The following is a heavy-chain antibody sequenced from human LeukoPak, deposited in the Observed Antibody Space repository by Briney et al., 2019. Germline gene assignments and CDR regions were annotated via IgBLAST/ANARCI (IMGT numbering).Heavy chain of an antibody. D-gene: IGHD1-26*01. CDR1: GFTFSSYG. Sequence: GRSLRLSCAASGFTFSSYGMHWVRQAPGKGLEWVAVIRYDGSNKYYADSVKGRFTISRDNSKNTLYLQMKSLRAEDTAVYYCARDVYSGSYSHLDYWGQGTLVTVSS. V-gene: IGHV3-33*01. CDR3: ARDVYSGSYSHLDY. J-gene: IGHJ4*02. CDR2: IRYDGSNK.